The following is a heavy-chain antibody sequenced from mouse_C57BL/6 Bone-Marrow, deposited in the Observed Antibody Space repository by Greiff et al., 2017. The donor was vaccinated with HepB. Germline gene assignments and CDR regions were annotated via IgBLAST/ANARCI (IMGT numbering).Heavy chain of an antibody. J-gene: IGHJ2*01. CDR2: ISSGGSYT. CDR3: ARQTDYCDY. V-gene: IGHV5-6*01. Sequence: EVKLVESGGDLVKPGGSLKLSCAASGFTFSSYGMSWVRQTPDKRLEWVATISSGGSYTYYPDSVKGRFTISRDNAKNTLYLQMSSLKSEDTDVYYCARQTDYCDYWGQGTTLTVPS. CDR1: GFTFSSYG.